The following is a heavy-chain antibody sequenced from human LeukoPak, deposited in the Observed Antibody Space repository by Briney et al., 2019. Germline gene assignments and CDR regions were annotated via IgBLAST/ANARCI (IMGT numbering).Heavy chain of an antibody. CDR2: MNPNSGNT. CDR3: ARVRGTMVRGVIYY. J-gene: IGHJ4*02. Sequence: ASVKVSCKASGYTFTSYDINWVRQATGQGLEWMGWMNPNSGNTSYAQKFQDRVTMTRNTSISTAYMELSSLRSEDTAVYYCARVRGTMVRGVIYYWGQGTLVTVSS. V-gene: IGHV1-8*01. D-gene: IGHD3-10*01. CDR1: GYTFTSYD.